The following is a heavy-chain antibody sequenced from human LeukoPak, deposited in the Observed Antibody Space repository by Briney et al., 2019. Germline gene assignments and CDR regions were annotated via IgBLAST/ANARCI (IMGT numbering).Heavy chain of an antibody. J-gene: IGHJ4*02. D-gene: IGHD3-16*01. Sequence: ASVKVSCKVSGYSLTELSMHWVRQAPGKGLEWMGGFDPEDGETIYIQKFQGRVTMTEDTSTDTAYMELSSLKSEDTAVYYCATVLPLREAFGYWGQETLVTVSS. V-gene: IGHV1-24*01. CDR1: GYSLTELS. CDR3: ATVLPLREAFGY. CDR2: FDPEDGET.